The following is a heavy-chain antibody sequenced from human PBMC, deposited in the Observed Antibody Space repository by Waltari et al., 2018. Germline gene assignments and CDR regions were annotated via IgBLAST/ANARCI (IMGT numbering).Heavy chain of an antibody. Sequence: EVQLVESGGGLVQPGGSLRLSRAASGFSFGVYSMLWVRQAPGKGLEYVSAISSNGVSTYYANSMKGRLSISRDNSKNTLYLQMGSLRAEDMAVYYCARSPDQPDSLDYYMDVWGKGTTVTVSS. CDR1: GFSFGVYS. CDR2: ISSNGVST. V-gene: IGHV3-64*01. D-gene: IGHD2-21*01. CDR3: ARSPDQPDSLDYYMDV. J-gene: IGHJ6*03.